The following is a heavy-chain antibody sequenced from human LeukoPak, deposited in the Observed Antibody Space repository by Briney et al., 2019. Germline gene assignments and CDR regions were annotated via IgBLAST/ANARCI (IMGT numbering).Heavy chain of an antibody. CDR1: GGSMTSSSYY. Sequence: SETLSLTCTVSGGSMTSSSYYWGWIRQPPGKGLEWIGSIYYSGRTYYNPSLKSRVNISVDTSKNQFSLKLSSVTAADTAVYYCARALRDHDGYYYYYMDVWGKGTTVTVSS. CDR3: ARALRDHDGYYYYYMDV. V-gene: IGHV4-39*01. CDR2: IYYSGRT. D-gene: IGHD4-17*01. J-gene: IGHJ6*03.